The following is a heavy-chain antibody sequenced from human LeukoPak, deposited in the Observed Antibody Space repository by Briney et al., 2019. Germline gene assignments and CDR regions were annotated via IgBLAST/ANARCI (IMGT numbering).Heavy chain of an antibody. CDR1: GGSISSYY. CDR3: ARHDTTNGAFDI. CDR2: IYYSGST. V-gene: IGHV4-59*08. Sequence: SETLSLTCTVSGGSISSYYWRWLRQPPGKGLEWLGYIYYSGSTNSNPSLKSRVTISVDTSKNQFSLKLSSVTAADTAVDYCARHDTTNGAFDIWGQGTMVTVSS. D-gene: IGHD1-1*01. J-gene: IGHJ3*02.